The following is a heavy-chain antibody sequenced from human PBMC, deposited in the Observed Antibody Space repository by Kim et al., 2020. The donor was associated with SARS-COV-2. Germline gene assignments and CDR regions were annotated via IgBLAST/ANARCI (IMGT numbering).Heavy chain of an antibody. CDR1: GFTFSMCA. J-gene: IGHJ6*02. V-gene: IGHV3-30-3*01. CDR3: ARDTWSRLRGVTYSYYGMDV. D-gene: IGHD3-10*01. Sequence: GGSLRLSCAASGFTFSMCAMHWVRQAPGKGLEGVAVISYDGSNKNYADSVKGRFTISRDNSKNTLYLQMNSLRAEDTALYYCARDTWSRLRGVTYSYYGMDVWGQGTMVTVSS. CDR2: ISYDGSNK.